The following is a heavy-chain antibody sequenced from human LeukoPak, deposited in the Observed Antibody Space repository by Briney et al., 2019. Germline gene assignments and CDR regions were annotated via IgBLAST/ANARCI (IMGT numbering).Heavy chain of an antibody. CDR3: ARGISATGLNFDY. V-gene: IGHV4-38-2*02. J-gene: IGHJ4*02. CDR1: GYSMSSGYY. Sequence: SETLSLTCTVSGYSMSSGYYWGWIRQPPGKGLEWIGYIFYSGSTYYNPSLKSRVTISVDTSKNQFSLKLSSVTAADTAVYYCARGISATGLNFDYWGQGSLVTVSS. D-gene: IGHD6-13*01. CDR2: IFYSGST.